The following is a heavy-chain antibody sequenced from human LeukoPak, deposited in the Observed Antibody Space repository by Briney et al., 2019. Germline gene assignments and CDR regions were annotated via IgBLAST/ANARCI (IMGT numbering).Heavy chain of an antibody. CDR3: AKDLGSVVTPPSLDY. J-gene: IGHJ4*02. CDR2: ISSSSSTI. D-gene: IGHD4-23*01. Sequence: GGSLRLSCAASGFTFSTYSMNWVRQAPGKGLEWVSYISSSSSTIYYADSVKGRFTISRDNAKNSLYLQMNSLRAEDTAVYYCAKDLGSVVTPPSLDYWGQGSLVTVSS. CDR1: GFTFSTYS. V-gene: IGHV3-48*01.